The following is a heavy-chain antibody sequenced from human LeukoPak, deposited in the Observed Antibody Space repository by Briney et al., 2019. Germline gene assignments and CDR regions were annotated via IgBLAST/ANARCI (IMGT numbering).Heavy chain of an antibody. Sequence: KTSETLSPTCTVSGGSISSYYWSWIRQPPGKGLEWIGYIYYSGSTNYNPSLKSRVTISVDTSKNQFSLKLSSVTAADTAVYYCARDRTFDYWGQGTLVTVSS. CDR1: GGSISSYY. J-gene: IGHJ4*02. CDR3: ARDRTFDY. CDR2: IYYSGST. V-gene: IGHV4-59*01.